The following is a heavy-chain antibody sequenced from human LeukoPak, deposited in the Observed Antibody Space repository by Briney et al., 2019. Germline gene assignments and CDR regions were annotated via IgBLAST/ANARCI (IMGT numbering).Heavy chain of an antibody. D-gene: IGHD6-13*01. CDR3: ARGEHQLAKGVYYYYYMDV. CDR1: GGSISSGGYY. Sequence: SQTLSLTCTVSGGSISSGGYYWSWIRQPPGKGLEWIGYIYHSGSTYYNPSLKSRVTISVDRSKNQFSLKLSSVTAADTAVYYCARGEHQLAKGVYYYYYMDVWGKGTTVTVS. V-gene: IGHV4-30-2*01. J-gene: IGHJ6*03. CDR2: IYHSGST.